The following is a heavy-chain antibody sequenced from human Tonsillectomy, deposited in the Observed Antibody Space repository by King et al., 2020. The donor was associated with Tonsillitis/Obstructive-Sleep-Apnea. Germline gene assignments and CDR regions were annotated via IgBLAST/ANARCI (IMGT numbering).Heavy chain of an antibody. CDR2: IRSKAYGGTT. Sequence: VQLVESGGGLVQPGRSLRLSCTASGFTFGDYAMSWVRQAPGKGLEWVGFIRSKAYGGTTEYAASVKGRFTISRDDSKSIAYLQMNSLKTEDTAVYYCTRELIVVVLVVPYYYYYYMDVWGKGTTVTVSS. V-gene: IGHV3-49*04. CDR1: GFTFGDYA. D-gene: IGHD2-2*01. CDR3: TRELIVVVLVVPYYYYYYMDV. J-gene: IGHJ6*03.